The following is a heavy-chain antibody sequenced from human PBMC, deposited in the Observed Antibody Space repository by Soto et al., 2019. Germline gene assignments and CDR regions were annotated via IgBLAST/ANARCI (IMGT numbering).Heavy chain of an antibody. CDR3: AKEYGSTWIDH. V-gene: IGHV3-30*18. Sequence: PRGSLRLSCAASGFTFSTYGMHWVRQAPGKGLEWVAAMTYDGTKEYYVDSVKGRFTISRDNSRNTLFLQLNSLRDEDTAVYYCAKEYGSTWIDHWGQGTLVTVSS. D-gene: IGHD6-13*01. CDR2: MTYDGTKE. J-gene: IGHJ4*02. CDR1: GFTFSTYG.